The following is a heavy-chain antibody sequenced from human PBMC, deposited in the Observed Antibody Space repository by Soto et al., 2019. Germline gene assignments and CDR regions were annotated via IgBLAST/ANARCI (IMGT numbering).Heavy chain of an antibody. Sequence: ASVKVSCKASGYIFIHYYIHWVRQAPGQGLEWMAKINPNGGSTNYAQKFQGRVTVTSDTSTSTVSKELNSLGSDDTAVYFCARSLLQGDFWGQGTLVTVSS. D-gene: IGHD2-21*01. J-gene: IGHJ4*02. CDR3: ARSLLQGDF. CDR1: GYIFIHYY. V-gene: IGHV1-46*01. CDR2: INPNGGST.